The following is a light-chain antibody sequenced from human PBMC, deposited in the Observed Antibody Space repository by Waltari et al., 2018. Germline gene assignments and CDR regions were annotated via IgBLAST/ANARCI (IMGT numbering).Light chain of an antibody. V-gene: IGLV2-14*01. CDR3: SSYTTSSTVV. J-gene: IGLJ1*01. CDR1: NSYIGAYKF. CDR2: EVN. Sequence: QSALTQTASVSGSRGQSVTIPCTGTNSYIGAYKFVSWYQQHPNKAPRLIIYEVNKRPSGVSTRFSGSRSGNAASLTISDLQSEDEAHYYCSSYTTSSTVVFGTGTKVT.